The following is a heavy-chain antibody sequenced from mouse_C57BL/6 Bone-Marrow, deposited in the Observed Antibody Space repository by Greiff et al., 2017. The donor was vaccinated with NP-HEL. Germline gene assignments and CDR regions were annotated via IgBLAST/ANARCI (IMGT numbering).Heavy chain of an antibody. CDR2: IDPSDSET. CDR3: ARRAPYYYGSSDFDV. V-gene: IGHV1-52*01. Sequence: QVQLQQPGAELVRPGSSVKLSCKASGYTFTSYWMHWVKQRPIQGLEWIGNIDPSDSETHYNQKFKDKATLTVDKSSSTAYMQLSSLTSEDSAVYYCARRAPYYYGSSDFDVWGTGTTVTVSS. J-gene: IGHJ1*03. CDR1: GYTFTSYW. D-gene: IGHD1-1*01.